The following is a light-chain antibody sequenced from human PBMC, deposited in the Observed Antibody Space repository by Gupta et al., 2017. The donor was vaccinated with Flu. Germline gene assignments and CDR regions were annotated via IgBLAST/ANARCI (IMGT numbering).Light chain of an antibody. V-gene: IGKV3-20*01. J-gene: IGKJ4*01. Sequence: PRRLIYGASSRATGIPDRYRGRGSGTEFNLTITTLAPEDFAVYYCQQYGGLPLTFGGGTKVEIK. CDR3: QQYGGLPLT. CDR2: GAS.